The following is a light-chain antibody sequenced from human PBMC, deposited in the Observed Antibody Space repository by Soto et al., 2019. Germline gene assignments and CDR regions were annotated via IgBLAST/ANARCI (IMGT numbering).Light chain of an antibody. CDR2: EVT. CDR1: SSDVGNYNY. V-gene: IGLV2-8*01. J-gene: IGLJ2*01. Sequence: QSALTQPPSASGSPGQSVTISCTGTSSDVGNYNYVSWYQQHPGKAPKLLIYEVTKRPSGVPEGFSGSKSDNTASLTVSGLQAEDEADYYCISYAGSDNLVVGGGTKLTVL. CDR3: ISYAGSDNLV.